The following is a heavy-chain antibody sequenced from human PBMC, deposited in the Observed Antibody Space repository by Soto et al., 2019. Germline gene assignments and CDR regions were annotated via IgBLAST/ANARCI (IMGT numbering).Heavy chain of an antibody. CDR2: IDPEDGKT. CDR3: AREYCDSTRCFLPDY. Sequence: EASVKVSCKVSGYTLTELSMHWVRQAPGKGLEWMGGIDPEDGKTNDTQKLQGRVTMTTDTSTSTAYMELRSLRSDDTAVYYCAREYCDSTRCFLPDYWGQGALVTVSS. J-gene: IGHJ4*02. D-gene: IGHD2-2*01. CDR1: GYTLTELS. V-gene: IGHV1-24*01.